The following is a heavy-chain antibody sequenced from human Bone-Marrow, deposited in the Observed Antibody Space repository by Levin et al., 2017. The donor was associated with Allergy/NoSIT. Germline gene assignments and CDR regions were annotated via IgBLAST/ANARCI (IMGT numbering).Heavy chain of an antibody. CDR3: AREEYFS. CDR2: ISYDGSNK. D-gene: IGHD6-6*01. CDR1: GFTFSSYA. V-gene: IGHV3-30-3*01. J-gene: IGHJ4*02. Sequence: PGGSLRLSCAASGFTFSSYAMHWVRQAPGKGLEWVAVISYDGSNKYYADSVKGRFTISRDNSKNTLYLQMNSLRAEDTAVYYCAREEYFSWGQGTLVTVSS.